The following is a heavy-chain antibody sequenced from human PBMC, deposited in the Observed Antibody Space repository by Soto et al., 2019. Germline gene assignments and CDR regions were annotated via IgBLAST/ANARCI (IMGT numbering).Heavy chain of an antibody. CDR2: ISGSGGST. Sequence: GGSLRLSCAASGFTFSSYAMSGVRQAPGKGLEWVSAISGSGGSTYYADSVKGRFTISRDNSKNTLYLQMNSLRAEDTAVYYCAKVEDDYGDYVGYFDYWGQGTLVTVSS. J-gene: IGHJ4*02. D-gene: IGHD4-17*01. CDR3: AKVEDDYGDYVGYFDY. CDR1: GFTFSSYA. V-gene: IGHV3-23*01.